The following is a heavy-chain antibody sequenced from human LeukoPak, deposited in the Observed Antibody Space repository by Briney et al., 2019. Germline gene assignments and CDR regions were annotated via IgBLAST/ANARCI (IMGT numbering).Heavy chain of an antibody. V-gene: IGHV4-34*01. CDR3: ARTRGSGLGQLVGGYYFDY. J-gene: IGHJ4*02. D-gene: IGHD6-13*01. CDR2: INHSGST. CDR1: GGSFSGYY. Sequence: SETLSLTCAVYGGSFSGYYWSWICQPPGKGLEWIGEINHSGSTNYNPSLKSRDTISVDTSKNQFSLKLSSVTAADTAVYYCARTRGSGLGQLVGGYYFDYWGQGTLVTVSS.